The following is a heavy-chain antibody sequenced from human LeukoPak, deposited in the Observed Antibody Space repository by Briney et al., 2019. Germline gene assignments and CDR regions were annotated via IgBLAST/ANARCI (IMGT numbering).Heavy chain of an antibody. V-gene: IGHV4-34*01. D-gene: IGHD3-22*01. CDR3: ARGRGSDYYDSSGYYSRVFDY. J-gene: IGHJ4*02. CDR1: GGSFSGYY. Sequence: KASETLSLTCAVYGGSFSGYYWSWIRQPPGKGLEWIGEINHSGSTNYNPSLKSRVTIPVDTSKNQFSLKLSSVTAADTAVYYCARGRGSDYYDSSGYYSRVFDYWGQGTLVTVSS. CDR2: INHSGST.